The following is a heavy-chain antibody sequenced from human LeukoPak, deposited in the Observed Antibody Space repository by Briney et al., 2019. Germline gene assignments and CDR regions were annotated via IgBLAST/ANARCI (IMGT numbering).Heavy chain of an antibody. V-gene: IGHV4-59*08. CDR2: IYYSGST. J-gene: IGHJ4*02. CDR1: GASISSYY. D-gene: IGHD1-26*01. CDR3: ARLDEVVGALNY. Sequence: SETLSLTCTVSGASISSYYWSRIRQPPGKGLEWIGYIYYSGSTNYNPSLKSRVTISVDTSKNQFSLKLSSVTAADTAVYYCARLDEVVGALNYWGQGTLVTVSS.